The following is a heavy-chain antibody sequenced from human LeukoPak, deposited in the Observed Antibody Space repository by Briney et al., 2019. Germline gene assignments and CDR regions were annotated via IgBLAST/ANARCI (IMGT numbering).Heavy chain of an antibody. V-gene: IGHV1-3*03. CDR2: INADNGNT. Sequence: GASVKVSCKASGYTFTNYAIHWVRQAPGQRLEWMGWINADNGNTKYSQEFQGRVTITTDTSANTAYMELSSLRSEDMAVYYCARLALINWNYGEDFDYWGQGTLVTVSS. CDR1: GYTFTNYA. J-gene: IGHJ4*02. D-gene: IGHD1-7*01. CDR3: ARLALINWNYGEDFDY.